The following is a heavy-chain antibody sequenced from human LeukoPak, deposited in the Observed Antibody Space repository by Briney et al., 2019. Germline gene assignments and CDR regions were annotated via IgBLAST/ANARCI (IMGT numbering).Heavy chain of an antibody. D-gene: IGHD3-22*01. CDR3: ARGGVYYDSSGYSRADY. CDR1: GGSIRSSYYY. V-gene: IGHV4-39*07. J-gene: IGHJ4*02. Sequence: SETLSLTCTVSGGSIRSSYYYWGWIRQPPGKGLEWIGSIYDSGSTYYNPSLKSRVTISVDTSKNQFSLKLSSVTAADTAVYYCARGGVYYDSSGYSRADYWGQGTLVTVSS. CDR2: IYDSGST.